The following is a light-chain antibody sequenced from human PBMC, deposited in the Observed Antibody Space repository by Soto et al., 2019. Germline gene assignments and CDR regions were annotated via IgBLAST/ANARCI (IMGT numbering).Light chain of an antibody. Sequence: DIQMTQSPSSLSASVGDRVTITCRASQSISSYLNWYQQKPGKAPKLLIYAASSLQSGVRSRFSGSGSGTDFTLIISSLQPEDFANYYCQQSYSTPPLTFGGGTKVEIK. CDR2: AAS. V-gene: IGKV1-39*01. J-gene: IGKJ4*01. CDR3: QQSYSTPPLT. CDR1: QSISSY.